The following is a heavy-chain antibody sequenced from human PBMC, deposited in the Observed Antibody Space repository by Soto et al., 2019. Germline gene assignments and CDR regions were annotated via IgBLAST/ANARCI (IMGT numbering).Heavy chain of an antibody. CDR2: ISSRDLSI. V-gene: IGHV3-11*01. CDR3: AGVSATAWHVKGDDYFDH. J-gene: IGHJ4*02. Sequence: GGSLRLSCTVSGFIFSNYYMSWIRQAPGEGLEWVSSISSRDLSIYYADSVKGRFTIFRDNAKNSLFQHMSDLRAADTAVYYFAGVSATAWHVKGDDYFDHWGPGTLVTVSS. CDR1: GFIFSNYY. D-gene: IGHD1-26*01.